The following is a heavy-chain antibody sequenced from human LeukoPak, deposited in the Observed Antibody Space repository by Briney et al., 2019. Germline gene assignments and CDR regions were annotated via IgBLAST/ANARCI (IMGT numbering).Heavy chain of an antibody. V-gene: IGHV1-69*06. CDR2: IIPIFGTA. Sequence: GASVKVSCRASGYTFTSYGITWVRQAPGQGLEWMGGIIPIFGTANYAQKFQGRVTITADKSTSTAYMELSSLRSEDTAVYYCARGHYGSGSFLQTTFDLWGRGTLVTVSS. D-gene: IGHD3-10*01. J-gene: IGHJ2*01. CDR3: ARGHYGSGSFLQTTFDL. CDR1: GYTFTSYG.